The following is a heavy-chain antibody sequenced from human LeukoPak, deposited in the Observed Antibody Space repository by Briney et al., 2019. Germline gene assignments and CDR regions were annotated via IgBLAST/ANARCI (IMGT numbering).Heavy chain of an antibody. V-gene: IGHV1-2*04. J-gene: IGHJ3*02. Sequence: ASVKVSCKASGYTFTGYYMHWVRQAPGQGLEWMGWIEPNSGGTNYAQKFQGWVTMTRDTSISTAYMELSRLTSDDTAVYYCARDWAPGGSKNAFDIWGQGTMVTVSS. CDR3: ARDWAPGGSKNAFDI. D-gene: IGHD2-15*01. CDR2: IEPNSGGT. CDR1: GYTFTGYY.